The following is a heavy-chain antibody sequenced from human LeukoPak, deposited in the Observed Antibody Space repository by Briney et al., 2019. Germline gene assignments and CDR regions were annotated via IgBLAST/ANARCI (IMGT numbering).Heavy chain of an antibody. CDR2: ISSSGSTI. CDR3: ARTGQYYDRVPGLDY. J-gene: IGHJ4*02. V-gene: IGHV3-11*04. CDR1: GFTFSGYA. D-gene: IGHD3-22*01. Sequence: PGGSLRLSCTASGFTFSGYAMNWIRQAPGKGLEWVSYISSSGSTIYYADSVKGRFTISRDNAKNSLYLQMNSLRAEDTAVYYCARTGQYYDRVPGLDYWGQGTLVTVSS.